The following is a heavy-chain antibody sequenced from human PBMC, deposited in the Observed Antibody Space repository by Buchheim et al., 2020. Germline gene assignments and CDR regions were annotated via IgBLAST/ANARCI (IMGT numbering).Heavy chain of an antibody. D-gene: IGHD3-10*01. CDR3: AIWKTSTRGDYFDY. CDR2: IYPSGST. V-gene: IGHV4-30-2*01. CDR1: GGSISSGGYS. Sequence: QLQLQESGSGLVKPSQTLSLTCAVSGGSISSGGYSWSWIRQPPGKGLEGIGYIYPSGSTYYNPSPQSRVTISVDRSTKQFSLKLSSVTAADTAVYYCAIWKTSTRGDYFDYWGQGTL. J-gene: IGHJ4*02.